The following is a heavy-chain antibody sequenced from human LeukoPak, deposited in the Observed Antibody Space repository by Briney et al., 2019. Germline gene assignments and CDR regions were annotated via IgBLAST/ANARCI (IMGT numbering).Heavy chain of an antibody. D-gene: IGHD3-10*01. CDR3: ARGPMVRGVIITYDY. CDR2: INTNTGNP. Sequence: GASAKVSCKASGYTFTSYAMNWVRQAPGQGLEWMGWINTNTGNPTYAQGFTGRFVFSLDTSVSTAYLQISSLKAEDTAVYYCARGPMVRGVIITYDYWGQGTLVTVSS. J-gene: IGHJ4*02. V-gene: IGHV7-4-1*02. CDR1: GYTFTSYA.